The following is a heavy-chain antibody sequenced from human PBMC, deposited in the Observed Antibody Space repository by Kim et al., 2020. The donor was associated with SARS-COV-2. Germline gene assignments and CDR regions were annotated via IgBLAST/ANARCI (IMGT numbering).Heavy chain of an antibody. CDR2: ISYDGSNK. J-gene: IGHJ4*02. Sequence: GSLRLSCAASGFTFSTYGMHWVRQAPGKGLEWVAVISYDGSNKYYADSVKGRFTISRDNSKNTLYLQMNSLRAEDTAVYYCATSRSTILWFGELYYWGQGTLVTVSS. V-gene: IGHV3-30*03. CDR1: GFTFSTYG. CDR3: ATSRSTILWFGELYY. D-gene: IGHD3-10*01.